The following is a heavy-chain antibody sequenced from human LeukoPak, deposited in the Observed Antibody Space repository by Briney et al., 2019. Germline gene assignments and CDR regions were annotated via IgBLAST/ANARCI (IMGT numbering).Heavy chain of an antibody. D-gene: IGHD2-15*01. CDR1: GYTFTSYG. CDR2: ISAYNGNT. V-gene: IGHV1-18*01. CDR3: ARAVRYCSGGSCCNWFDP. Sequence: ASVEVSCKASGYTFTSYGISWVRQAPGQGLEWMGWISAYNGNTNYVQKLQGRVTMTTDTSTSTAYMELRGLRSDDTAVYYCARAVRYCSGGSCCNWFDPWGQGTLVSVSS. J-gene: IGHJ5*02.